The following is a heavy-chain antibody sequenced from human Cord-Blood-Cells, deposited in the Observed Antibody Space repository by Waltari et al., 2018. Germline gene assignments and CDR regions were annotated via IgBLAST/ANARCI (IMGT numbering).Heavy chain of an antibody. CDR2: ISYDGSNK. J-gene: IGHJ6*02. CDR1: GLTFSSHA. D-gene: IGHD7-27*01. CDR3: ARERPRTGGSYYGMDV. Sequence: QVQLVESGGGVVQPGRSLRLSCAASGLTFSSHAMHWVRPAPGKGLEWVAVISYDGSNKYYADSVKGRFTISRDNSKNTLYLQMNSLRAEDTAVYYCARERPRTGGSYYGMDVWGQGTTVTVSS. V-gene: IGHV3-30*04.